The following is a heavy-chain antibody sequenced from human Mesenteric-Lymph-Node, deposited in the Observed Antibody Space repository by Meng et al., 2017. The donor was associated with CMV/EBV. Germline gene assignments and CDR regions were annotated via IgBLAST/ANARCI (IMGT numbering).Heavy chain of an antibody. D-gene: IGHD3-10*01. CDR1: GGSISPYY. CDR2: IYYSGST. J-gene: IGHJ4*02. V-gene: IGHV4-59*12. CDR3: ARDSPTRGYYHSSYYSRGYLDY. Sequence: SETLSLTCTVSGGSISPYYWSWIRQAPGKGLEWIGTIYYSGSTYYNPSLESRVTISVDTSRNQFSLRLSSVTAADTAVYFCARDSPTRGYYHSSYYSRGYLDYWGQGTLVTVSS.